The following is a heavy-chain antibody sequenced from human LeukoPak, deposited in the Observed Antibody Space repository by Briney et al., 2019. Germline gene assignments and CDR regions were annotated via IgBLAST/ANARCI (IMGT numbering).Heavy chain of an antibody. CDR1: GFIFSSYG. J-gene: IGHJ4*02. CDR3: ARDSGWLRYHD. CDR2: IRYDGSKK. Sequence: GGSLRLSCAASGFIFSSYGMHWVRQAPGKGLEWVAFIRYDGSKKYYADSVKGRFTISRDNSKNMVYLQMDSLRAEDTALYYCARDSGWLRYHDWGQGALVTVSS. V-gene: IGHV3-30*02. D-gene: IGHD5-12*01.